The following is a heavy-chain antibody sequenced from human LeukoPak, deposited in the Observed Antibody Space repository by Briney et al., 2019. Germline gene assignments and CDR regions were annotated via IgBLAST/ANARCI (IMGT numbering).Heavy chain of an antibody. CDR2: ISGSGATT. CDR3: AKVGADDSGWYAFDH. V-gene: IGHV3-23*01. D-gene: IGHD6-13*01. CDR1: GLTFSPYG. Sequence: TGGSLRLSCVASGLTFSPYGMSWVRQAPGKGLEWVSTISGSGATTYYADSVKGRFTISRDNLKNTLYLQMASVKVADTAFYYCAKVGADDSGWYAFDHWGQGTLVTVSS. J-gene: IGHJ4*02.